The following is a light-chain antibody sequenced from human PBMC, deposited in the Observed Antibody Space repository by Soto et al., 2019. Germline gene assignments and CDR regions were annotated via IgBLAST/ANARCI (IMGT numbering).Light chain of an antibody. CDR3: QQYNNWPRT. CDR2: GAS. V-gene: IGKV3-15*01. CDR1: QSVSTD. Sequence: EIVMTQSPATLSVSPGATATLSCRASQSVSTDLAWYQQKPGQVPRVLIYGASTRATDIPARFSGSGSGTDFTLTIVSLQSEDFAVYYCQQYNNWPRTFGQGTKVEIK. J-gene: IGKJ1*01.